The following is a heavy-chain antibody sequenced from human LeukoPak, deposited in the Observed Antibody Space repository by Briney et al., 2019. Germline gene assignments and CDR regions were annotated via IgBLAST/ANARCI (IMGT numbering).Heavy chain of an antibody. CDR2: INHSGST. CDR3: ARERDPLYYDSSGYYYFDY. CDR1: GFTFSSYA. Sequence: GSLRLSCAASGFTFSSYAMSWIRQPPGKGLEWIGEINHSGSTNYNPSLKSRVTISVDTSKNQFSLKLSSVTAADTAVYYCARERDPLYYDSSGYYYFDYWGQGTLVTVSS. J-gene: IGHJ4*02. D-gene: IGHD3-22*01. V-gene: IGHV4-34*01.